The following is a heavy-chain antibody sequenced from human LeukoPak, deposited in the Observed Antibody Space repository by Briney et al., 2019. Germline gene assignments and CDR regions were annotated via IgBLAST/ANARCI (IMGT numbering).Heavy chain of an antibody. CDR2: IYSGGST. Sequence: GGSLRLSCAASGFTFRSYAMNWVRQAPGKGLEWVSVIYSGGSTYYADSVKGRFTISRDNSKNTLYLQMNSLRAEDTAVYYCARIAYSSSWSYYYCYMDVWGKGTTVTISS. V-gene: IGHV3-66*01. D-gene: IGHD6-13*01. CDR3: ARIAYSSSWSYYYCYMDV. CDR1: GFTFRSYA. J-gene: IGHJ6*03.